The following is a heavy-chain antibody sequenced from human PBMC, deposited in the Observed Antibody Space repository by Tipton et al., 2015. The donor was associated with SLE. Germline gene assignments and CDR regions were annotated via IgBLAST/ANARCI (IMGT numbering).Heavy chain of an antibody. J-gene: IGHJ4*02. CDR3: AREPRSGYHDY. Sequence: TLSLTCTVSGASISSYYWSWIRQPPGKGLEWIGYIYYSGSTIHNPSLKSRVTMSVDTSKNQFSLKLSSVTAADTAVYYCAREPRSGYHDYWGQGTLVTVSS. CDR1: GASISSYY. CDR2: IYYSGST. D-gene: IGHD3-3*01. V-gene: IGHV4-59*12.